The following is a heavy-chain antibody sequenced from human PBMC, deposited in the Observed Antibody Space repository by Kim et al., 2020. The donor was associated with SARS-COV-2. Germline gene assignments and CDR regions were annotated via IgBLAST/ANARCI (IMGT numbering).Heavy chain of an antibody. V-gene: IGHV1-18*01. CDR2: ISAYNGNT. CDR3: ARGARITIFGVVTPTFDP. CDR1: GYTFTSYG. J-gene: IGHJ5*02. D-gene: IGHD3-3*01. Sequence: ASVKVSCKASGYTFTSYGISWVRQAPGQGLEWMGWISAYNGNTNYAQKLQGRVTMTTDTSTSTAYMELRSLRSDDTAVYYCARGARITIFGVVTPTFDPWGQGTLVTVSS.